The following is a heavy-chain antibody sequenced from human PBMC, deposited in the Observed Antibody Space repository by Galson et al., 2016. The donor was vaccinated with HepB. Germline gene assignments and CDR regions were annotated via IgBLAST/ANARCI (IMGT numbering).Heavy chain of an antibody. J-gene: IGHJ6*02. D-gene: IGHD3-10*01. V-gene: IGHV3-23*01. CDR1: GFTFSTYA. CDR3: AKDPYYGSDRGYGMDV. CDR2: ISGSGGSI. Sequence: SLRLSCAASGFTFSTYAMTWVRQAPGKGLEWVATISGSGGSIYYADSVKGRFTISRDNSKNTVYLQMNSLRAEDTAVYYCAKDPYYGSDRGYGMDVWGQGTTVTVSS.